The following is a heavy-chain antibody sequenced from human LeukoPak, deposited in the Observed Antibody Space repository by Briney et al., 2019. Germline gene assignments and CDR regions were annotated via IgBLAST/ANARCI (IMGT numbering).Heavy chain of an antibody. CDR1: GFTFSSNW. CDR2: IKQDGSEK. D-gene: IGHD6-13*01. V-gene: IGHV3-7*03. Sequence: GGSLRLSCATSGFTFSSNWMSWVRHAPGKGLKWVANIKQDGSEKYYVDSVKGRFTISRDNAQNSLYLQMNSLRAEDTAIYYCATSTAAAGTDWGQGTLVTVSS. CDR3: ATSTAAAGTD. J-gene: IGHJ4*02.